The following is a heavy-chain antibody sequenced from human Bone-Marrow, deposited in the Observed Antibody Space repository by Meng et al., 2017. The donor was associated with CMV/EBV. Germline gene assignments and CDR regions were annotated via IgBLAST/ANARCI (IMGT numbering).Heavy chain of an antibody. D-gene: IGHD3-16*02. CDR1: GFTFSSYS. Sequence: GESLKIPCAASGFTFSSYSMNWVRQAPGKGLEWVSHISGGTTYSMYYADSVKGRFTISRDNAKNSLYLQINSLRVEDTAVYYWSRDHRHYHYGMDVWGQGTTVTVSS. CDR3: SRDHRHYHYGMDV. V-gene: IGHV3-48*04. CDR2: ISGGTTYSM. J-gene: IGHJ6*02.